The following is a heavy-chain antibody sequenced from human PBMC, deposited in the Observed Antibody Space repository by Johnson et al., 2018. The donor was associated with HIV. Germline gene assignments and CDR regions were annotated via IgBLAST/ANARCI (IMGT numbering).Heavy chain of an antibody. V-gene: IGHV3-30*04. J-gene: IGHJ3*01. CDR3: ARAHDAFDV. CDR2: ISYDGSNK. CDR1: GFTFSSYA. Sequence: QVQLVESGGGLVQPGGSLRLSCAASGFTFSSYAMHWVRQAPGKGLAWVAVISYDGSNKYYADSVEGRFTISRDKSKNTLYLQMNSLRAEDTAVYYCARAHDAFDVWGHGTLVTVSS.